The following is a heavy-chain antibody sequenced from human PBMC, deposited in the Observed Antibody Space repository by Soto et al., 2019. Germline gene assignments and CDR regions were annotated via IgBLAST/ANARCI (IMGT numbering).Heavy chain of an antibody. Sequence: GEYLKISSNGSVYSFTTYWIAWVRQMPGKGLEWMGIIYPGDSDTKYSPSFQGQVTISADKSNNTVYLQWSSLKASDTAMYYFARRLTFERNILNWLDPWGQGTLVTDAS. V-gene: IGHV5-51*01. CDR3: ARRLTFERNILNWLDP. D-gene: IGHD3-9*01. CDR2: IYPGDSDT. CDR1: VYSFTTYW. J-gene: IGHJ5*02.